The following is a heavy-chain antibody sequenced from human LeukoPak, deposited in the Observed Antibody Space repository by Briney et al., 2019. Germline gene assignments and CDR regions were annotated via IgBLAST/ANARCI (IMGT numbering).Heavy chain of an antibody. V-gene: IGHV4-34*01. D-gene: IGHD1-14*01. CDR1: GGSFSGYY. CDR2: INHSGST. CDR3: ARSDRAYYYYGMDV. J-gene: IGHJ6*04. Sequence: SETLSLTCAVYGGSFSGYYWSWIRQPPGKGLEWIGEINHSGSTNYNPSLKSRVTISVDTSKNQFPLKLSSVTAADTAVYYCARSDRAYYYYGMDVWGKGTTDTVSS.